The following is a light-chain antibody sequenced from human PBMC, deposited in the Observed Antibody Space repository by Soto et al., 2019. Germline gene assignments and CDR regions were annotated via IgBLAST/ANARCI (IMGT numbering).Light chain of an antibody. J-gene: IGKJ2*01. Sequence: EIVLTQTPGTLSLSPGERATLSCRASQSVTSSHLAWYQQTPGQAPRLLIYGASTRATGIPDRFSGSGSDTDFSLTIRRLDPEDFAMYYCLLYFSPDRYTFGPGTKVQIE. CDR2: GAS. CDR3: LLYFSPDRYT. V-gene: IGKV3-20*01. CDR1: QSVTSSH.